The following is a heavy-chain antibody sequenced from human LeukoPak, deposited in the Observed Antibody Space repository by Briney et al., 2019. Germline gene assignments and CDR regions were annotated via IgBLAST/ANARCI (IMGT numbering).Heavy chain of an antibody. D-gene: IGHD3-10*02. CDR1: GFPFCSYA. J-gene: IGHJ6*04. Sequence: GGSLRLLCAASGFPFCSYAISGVPEARGKALEWVSAISGSGGSTYYADSVKGRFTISRDNSKNTQYLQMNSLRAEDTAVYYCAELGITMIGGVWGKGTTVTISS. V-gene: IGHV3-23*01. CDR3: AELGITMIGGV. CDR2: ISGSGGST.